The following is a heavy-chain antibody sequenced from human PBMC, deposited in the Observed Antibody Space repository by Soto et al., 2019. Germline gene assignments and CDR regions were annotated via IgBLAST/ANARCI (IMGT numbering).Heavy chain of an antibody. CDR2: IYWDDDK. D-gene: IGHD5-12*01. V-gene: IGHV2-5*02. CDR1: GFSLSTSGVD. CDR3: VYTRWLQLLNYFDY. Sequence: QITLKESGPTLVKPTQTLTLTCTFSGFSLSTSGVDVGWIRQPPGKALEWLALIYWDDDKRYSPSLKSRLTITKDTSKNQVVLTVTSMDPVDTGTYYCVYTRWLQLLNYFDYWGQGTLVTVSS. J-gene: IGHJ4*02.